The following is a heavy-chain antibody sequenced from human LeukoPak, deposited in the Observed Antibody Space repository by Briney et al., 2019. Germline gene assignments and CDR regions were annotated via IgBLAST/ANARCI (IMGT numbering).Heavy chain of an antibody. Sequence: GASVKVPCKASGYTFTAYYIHWVRQAPGQGLEYMGWINPNSGGTNYVQKFQGRVTMTRDTSISTAYMELSRLRSDDTAIYYCARDLITYCGGDCYSGLDYWGQGTLVTVSS. J-gene: IGHJ4*02. V-gene: IGHV1-2*02. D-gene: IGHD2-21*02. CDR2: INPNSGGT. CDR3: ARDLITYCGGDCYSGLDY. CDR1: GYTFTAYY.